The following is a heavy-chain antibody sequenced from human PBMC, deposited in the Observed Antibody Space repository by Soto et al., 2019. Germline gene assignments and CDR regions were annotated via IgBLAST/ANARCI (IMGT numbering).Heavy chain of an antibody. CDR3: AKDKRVTMIVVVIAIFDY. CDR2: ISGSGGST. CDR1: GFTFSSYA. Sequence: EVQLLESGGGLVQPGGSLRLSCAASGFTFSSYAMSWVRQAPGKGLEWVSAISGSGGSTYYADSVKGRFTISRDNSKNTLYLQMNSLRAEDTAVYYCAKDKRVTMIVVVIAIFDYWGQGTLVTVSS. D-gene: IGHD3-22*01. J-gene: IGHJ4*02. V-gene: IGHV3-23*01.